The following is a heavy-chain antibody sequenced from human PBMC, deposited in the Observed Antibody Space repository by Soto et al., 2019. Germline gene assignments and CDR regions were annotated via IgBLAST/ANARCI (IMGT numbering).Heavy chain of an antibody. D-gene: IGHD6-19*01. V-gene: IGHV3-11*01. J-gene: IGHJ4*02. CDR2: ITSGSTI. Sequence: QVQLVESGGGLVKPGGSLRLSCAASGFTFSDYYMSWIRQAPGKGLEWVSYITSGSTINYSDAVKGRLTISRDNAKNSMYLQMNSLRAEDTAVYYCAREVEYSSGWFDYWGQGTLVTVSS. CDR1: GFTFSDYY. CDR3: AREVEYSSGWFDY.